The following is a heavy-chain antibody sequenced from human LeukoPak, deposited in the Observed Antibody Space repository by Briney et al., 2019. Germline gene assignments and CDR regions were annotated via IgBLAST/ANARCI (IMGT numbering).Heavy chain of an antibody. Sequence: PSQTLSLTCTVSGGSISSGSYYWSWIRQPPGKGLEWIGYIYYSGSSNHNPSLKSRVTISVDTSKNQFSLKLSSVTAADTAVYYCARQDYSSSFGTPYFDYWGQGTLVTVSS. D-gene: IGHD6-6*01. CDR1: GGSISSGSYY. CDR3: ARQDYSSSFGTPYFDY. V-gene: IGHV4-61*01. CDR2: IYYSGSS. J-gene: IGHJ4*02.